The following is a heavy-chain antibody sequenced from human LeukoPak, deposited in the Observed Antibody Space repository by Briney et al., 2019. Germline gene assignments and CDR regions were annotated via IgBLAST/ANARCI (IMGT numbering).Heavy chain of an antibody. CDR3: ARVHCSGRGCFQRYDGFHI. V-gene: IGHV3-21*01. Sequence: PGGSLRLSCAASGFIFSDYSMNWVRQAPGKGLEWVSSISSDSGYIYYADSVRGRFTASRDNAKSSLFLQMNSLRDDDTAVYYCARVHCSGRGCFQRYDGFHIWGQGTVVTVSS. CDR1: GFIFSDYS. J-gene: IGHJ3*02. CDR2: ISSDSGYI. D-gene: IGHD2-15*01.